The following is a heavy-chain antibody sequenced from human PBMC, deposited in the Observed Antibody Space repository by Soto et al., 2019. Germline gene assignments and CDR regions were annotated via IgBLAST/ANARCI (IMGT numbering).Heavy chain of an antibody. CDR3: ARGGDCSSTSCYTPNYFYGLDV. V-gene: IGHV1-18*01. D-gene: IGHD2-2*02. Sequence: QVQLVQSGAEVKKPGASVKVSCQTSGYNFPSYGINWVRQAPGQGLEWMGWISSYSGNTKYAQNLQGRVTMTADTSTTTAYVDLRSLRSDDTAVYYCARGGDCSSTSCYTPNYFYGLDVWGQGTTVIVSS. J-gene: IGHJ6*02. CDR1: GYNFPSYG. CDR2: ISSYSGNT.